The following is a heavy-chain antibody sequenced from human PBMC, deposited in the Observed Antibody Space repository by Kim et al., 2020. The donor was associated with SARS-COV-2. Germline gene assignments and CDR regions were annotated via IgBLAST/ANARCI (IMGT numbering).Heavy chain of an antibody. J-gene: IGHJ4*02. D-gene: IGHD3-9*01. Sequence: SGSTNYNPSLKSRVTISVDTSKNQFSLKLSSVTAADTAVYYCRYAAKFDYWGQGTLVTVSS. CDR2: SGST. CDR3: RYAAKFDY. V-gene: IGHV4-34*01.